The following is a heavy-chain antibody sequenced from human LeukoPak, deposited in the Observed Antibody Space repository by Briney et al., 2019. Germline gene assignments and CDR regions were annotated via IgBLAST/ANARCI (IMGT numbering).Heavy chain of an antibody. J-gene: IGHJ6*03. CDR2: INHSGST. Sequence: PSETLSLTCAVYGGSFSGYYWSWIRQPPGKGLEWIGEINHSGSTNYNPSLKSRVTISVDTSKNQFSLKLSSVTAADTAAYYCARLGYGSGSYYYYYMDVWGKGTTVTISS. CDR1: GGSFSGYY. D-gene: IGHD3-10*01. V-gene: IGHV4-34*01. CDR3: ARLGYGSGSYYYYYMDV.